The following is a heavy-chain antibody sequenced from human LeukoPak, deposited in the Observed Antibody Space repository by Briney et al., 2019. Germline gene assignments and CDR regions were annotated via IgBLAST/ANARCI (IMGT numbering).Heavy chain of an antibody. V-gene: IGHV1-69*05. Sequence: SVEVSCKASGGTFSSYAISWVRQAPGQGLEWMGRIIPIFGTANYAQKFQGRVTITTDESTSTAYMELSSLRSEDTAVYYCARDLGIAAAEYYFDYWGQGTLVTVSS. D-gene: IGHD6-13*01. CDR2: IIPIFGTA. CDR3: ARDLGIAAAEYYFDY. CDR1: GGTFSSYA. J-gene: IGHJ4*02.